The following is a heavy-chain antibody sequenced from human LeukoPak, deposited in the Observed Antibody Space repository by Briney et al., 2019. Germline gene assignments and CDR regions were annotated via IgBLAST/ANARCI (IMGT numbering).Heavy chain of an antibody. D-gene: IGHD2-15*01. CDR2: MNPNSGNT. Sequence: ASVKVSCKASGYTFTSYDINWVRQATGQGLEWMGWMNPNSGNTGYAQKFQGRVTMTRNTSISTAYMELSSLRSEDTAVYYCARIPSLYCSGGSCYSGGDWYFDLWGRGTLVTVSS. V-gene: IGHV1-8*01. CDR1: GYTFTSYD. J-gene: IGHJ2*01. CDR3: ARIPSLYCSGGSCYSGGDWYFDL.